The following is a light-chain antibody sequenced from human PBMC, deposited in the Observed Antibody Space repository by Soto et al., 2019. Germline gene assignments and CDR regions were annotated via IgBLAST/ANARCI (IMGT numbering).Light chain of an antibody. V-gene: IGKV3-11*01. CDR1: QSVSSY. J-gene: IGKJ2*01. CDR3: QQRSNWPPT. CDR2: DAS. Sequence: EIVLTQSPATLSLSPGERATLSCRASQSVSSYLAWYQQKPGQAPRLLIYDASNRATGIPARFSGSGSGTDFTLTISSLEPEDLAVNYCQQRSNWPPTFGQGTKLEIK.